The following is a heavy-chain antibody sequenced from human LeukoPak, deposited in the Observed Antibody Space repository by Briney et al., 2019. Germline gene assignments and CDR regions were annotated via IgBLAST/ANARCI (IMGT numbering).Heavy chain of an antibody. CDR2: ISSSDSTI. Sequence: PGGSLRLSCAASGFTFSSYEMNWVRQAPGKGLEWVSYISSSDSTIYYADSVKGRFTISRDNAKNSLYLQMNGLRAGDTAVYYCARTIEMATISYFDYWGQGILVTVSS. CDR1: GFTFSSYE. CDR3: ARTIEMATISYFDY. J-gene: IGHJ4*02. D-gene: IGHD5-24*01. V-gene: IGHV3-48*03.